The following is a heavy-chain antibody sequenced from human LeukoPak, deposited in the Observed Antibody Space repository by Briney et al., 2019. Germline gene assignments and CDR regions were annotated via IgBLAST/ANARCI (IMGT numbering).Heavy chain of an antibody. CDR1: GFTFSSYG. Sequence: GGSLRLSCAASGFTFSSYGMHWVRQAPGKGLEWVAVIWYDGSNKYYADSVKGRFTISRDNSKNTLYLQMNSLRAEDTAVYYCAKGGSGWYSDFDYWGQGTLVTVSS. CDR3: AKGGSGWYSDFDY. V-gene: IGHV3-33*03. D-gene: IGHD6-19*01. J-gene: IGHJ4*02. CDR2: IWYDGSNK.